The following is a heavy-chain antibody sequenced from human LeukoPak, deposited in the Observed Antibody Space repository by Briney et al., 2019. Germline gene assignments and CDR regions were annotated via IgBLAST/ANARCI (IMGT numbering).Heavy chain of an antibody. D-gene: IGHD6-6*01. CDR2: IIPIFGTA. J-gene: IGHJ1*01. V-gene: IGHV1-69*13. CDR1: GGTFSSYA. Sequence: SVKVSCKASGGTFSSYAISWVRQAPGQGLEWMGGIIPIFGTANYAQKFQGRVTITADESTSTAYMELSSLRSEDTTVYYCARDPRWRSIAAPYSQHWGRGTLVTVSS. CDR3: ARDPRWRSIAAPYSQH.